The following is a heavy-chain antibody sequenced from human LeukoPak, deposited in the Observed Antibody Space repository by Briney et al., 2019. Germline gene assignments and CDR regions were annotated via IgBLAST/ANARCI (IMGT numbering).Heavy chain of an antibody. CDR1: GGSISSYY. V-gene: IGHV4-59*01. J-gene: IGHJ6*04. CDR2: IYYSGST. Sequence: PSETLSLTCTVSGGSISSYYWSWIRQPPGKGLEWIGYIYYSGSTNYNPSLKSRVTISVDTSKNQFSLKLSSVTAADTAVYYCARDRALFGYPGEGVWGKGTTVTVSS. CDR3: ARDRALFGYPGEGV. D-gene: IGHD3-3*01.